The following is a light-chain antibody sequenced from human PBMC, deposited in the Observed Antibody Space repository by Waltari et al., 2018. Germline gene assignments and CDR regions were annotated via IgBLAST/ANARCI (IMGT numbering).Light chain of an antibody. Sequence: DIVMTQSPDSLAVSLGERATINCKSSQTVMYFSNNKDYLAWYQQKPGQPPKLLIYWASTRESGVPDRFSCSGSATNFTLTINSLQAEDVAVYWCQQYITSPVTFGQGTRLEIK. CDR1: QTVMYFSNNKDY. V-gene: IGKV4-1*01. J-gene: IGKJ5*01. CDR2: WAS. CDR3: QQYITSPVT.